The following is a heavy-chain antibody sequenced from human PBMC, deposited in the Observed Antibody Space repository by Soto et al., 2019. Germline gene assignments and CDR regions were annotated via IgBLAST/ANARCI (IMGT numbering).Heavy chain of an antibody. CDR1: GFTFSTHG. V-gene: IGHV3-33*01. CDR3: ARLYCSADSCYSVGAFDI. D-gene: IGHD2-15*01. Sequence: QVQLVESGGGVVQPGRSLRLSCAASGFTFSTHGMHWVRQAPGKGLEWVALIWFDGSEKYYGDSAKGRFTISRDNSKHTLYLQMNSLSAEDTAVYYCARLYCSADSCYSVGAFDIRGQGTMVTVSA. CDR2: IWFDGSEK. J-gene: IGHJ3*02.